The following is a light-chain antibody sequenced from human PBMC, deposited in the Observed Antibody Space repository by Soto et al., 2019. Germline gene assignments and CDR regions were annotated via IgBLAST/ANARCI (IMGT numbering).Light chain of an antibody. CDR1: QGISNY. CDR3: QKYTTVPT. Sequence: DIQLTQSPSSLSASVGDRVTITCRASQGISNYLAWYQQIPGKVPKLLISAASTLQSGVTSRFSGSGSGTDFTLTISSMQPVEVATYSCQKYTTVPTFGGGTKVEIK. J-gene: IGKJ4*01. V-gene: IGKV1-27*01. CDR2: AAS.